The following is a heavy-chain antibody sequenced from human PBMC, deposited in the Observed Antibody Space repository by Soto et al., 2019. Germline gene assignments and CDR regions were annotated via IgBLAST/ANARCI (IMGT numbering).Heavy chain of an antibody. CDR3: ARQGSY. CDR1: GFTFSSYW. CDR2: IKQDGSEK. J-gene: IGHJ4*02. V-gene: IGHV3-7*01. Sequence: PGGSLRLSCAASGFTFSSYWMSWVRQAPGKGLEWVANIKQDGSEKYYVDSVKGRFTISRDPSKNQVSLTLTSVTAADTAVYYCARQGSYWGQGALVTVSS.